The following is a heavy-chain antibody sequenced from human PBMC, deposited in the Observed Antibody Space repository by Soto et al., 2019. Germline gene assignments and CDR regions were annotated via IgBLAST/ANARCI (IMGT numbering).Heavy chain of an antibody. D-gene: IGHD3-16*01. V-gene: IGHV3-30*18. CDR1: GFTFSSYG. J-gene: IGHJ6*02. Sequence: QVQLVESGGGVVQPRRSLRLSCAASGFTFSSYGMHWVRQAPGKGLEWVAVISYDGSNKYYADSVKGRFTISRDNSKNTLYLQMNSLRAEDTAVYYCANRGYYYCGMDVWGQGTTVTVSS. CDR2: ISYDGSNK. CDR3: ANRGYYYCGMDV.